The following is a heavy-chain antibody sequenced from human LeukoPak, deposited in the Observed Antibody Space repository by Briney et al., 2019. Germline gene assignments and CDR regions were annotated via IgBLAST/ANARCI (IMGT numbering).Heavy chain of an antibody. D-gene: IGHD2-2*01. CDR3: ARKQLGYCSGTSCGRFDP. Sequence: SETLSLTCTVSGGSISSGDYYWSWIRQPPGKGLEWIGYIYYSGSTYYNPSLKSRVTISVDTSKNQFSLKLSSVTAADTAVYYCARKQLGYCSGTSCGRFDPWGQGTLVTVSS. CDR1: GGSISSGDYY. J-gene: IGHJ5*02. CDR2: IYYSGST. V-gene: IGHV4-30-4*08.